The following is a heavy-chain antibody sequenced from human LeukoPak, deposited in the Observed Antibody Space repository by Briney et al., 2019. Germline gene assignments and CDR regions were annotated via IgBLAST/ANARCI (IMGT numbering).Heavy chain of an antibody. CDR3: ARAPSLVFQDSSWYIY. V-gene: IGHV1-2*02. D-gene: IGHD6-13*01. J-gene: IGHJ4*02. CDR2: ITPNSGAT. Sequence: ASVKVSSKASGYTFTDYYMHWVRQDPGQGLEWMVWITPNSGATNYAQKFQGRVTMTRGTSISTAYMELSRLRSDDTAVYYCARAPSLVFQDSSWYIYWGQGTLVTVSS. CDR1: GYTFTDYY.